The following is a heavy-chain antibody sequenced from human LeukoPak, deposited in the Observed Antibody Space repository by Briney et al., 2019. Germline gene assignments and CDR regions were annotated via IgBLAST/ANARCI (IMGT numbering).Heavy chain of an antibody. Sequence: PSETLSLTCTVSLDSTTSNFWSWVRQPPGKGLEWIGEIHRSGSTNYNPSLQSRVTISIDRSKNQIALELSSATAADTAVYYCAREIVGGFNPGAYWGQGTLVTVSS. CDR2: IHRSGST. CDR1: LDSTTSNF. CDR3: AREIVGGFNPGAY. V-gene: IGHV4-4*02. J-gene: IGHJ4*02. D-gene: IGHD1-14*01.